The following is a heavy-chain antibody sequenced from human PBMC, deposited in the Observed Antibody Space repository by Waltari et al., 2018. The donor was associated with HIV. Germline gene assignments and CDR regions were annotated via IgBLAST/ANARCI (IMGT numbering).Heavy chain of an antibody. CDR2: IKSKTDGGTT. Sequence: EVQLVESGGGLVKPGGSLRLSCAASGFTFSTAWMSWVRQAPGKGLEWVGRIKSKTDGGTTDYAAPVKGRFTISRDDSKNTLYLQMNSLKTEDTAVYYCTTKDGGRGVISDYWGQGTLVTVSS. CDR3: TTKDGGRGVISDY. CDR1: GFTFSTAW. V-gene: IGHV3-15*01. D-gene: IGHD3-10*01. J-gene: IGHJ4*02.